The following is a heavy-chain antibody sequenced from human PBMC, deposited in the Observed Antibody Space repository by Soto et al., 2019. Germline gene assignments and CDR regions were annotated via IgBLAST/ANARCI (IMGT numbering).Heavy chain of an antibody. CDR3: ARDRFGVMVRGSDYYYYYMDV. CDR1: GFTFSSYS. D-gene: IGHD3-10*01. V-gene: IGHV3-21*04. Sequence: PGGSLRLSCAASGFTFSSYSMNWVRQTPGKGLEWVSSISSSSSYIYYADSVKGRFTISRDNAKNSLYLQMNSLRAEDTAVYYCARDRFGVMVRGSDYYYYYMDVWGKGTTVTVSS. J-gene: IGHJ6*03. CDR2: ISSSSSYI.